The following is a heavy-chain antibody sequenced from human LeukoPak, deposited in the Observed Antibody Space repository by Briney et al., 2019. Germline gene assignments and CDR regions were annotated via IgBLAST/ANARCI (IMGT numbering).Heavy chain of an antibody. J-gene: IGHJ3*02. CDR1: GFTFNSYW. CDR2: IKQDGSYK. Sequence: GGSLRLSCAASGFTFNSYWMSWVRQAPGKGLEWVANIKQDGSYKNYVDSVKGRFTISRDNAKNTLYLQMNSLRADDTAVYYCARDRSLYSSGWTPDAFDIWGQGTMVTVSS. CDR3: ARDRSLYSSGWTPDAFDI. V-gene: IGHV3-7*01. D-gene: IGHD6-19*01.